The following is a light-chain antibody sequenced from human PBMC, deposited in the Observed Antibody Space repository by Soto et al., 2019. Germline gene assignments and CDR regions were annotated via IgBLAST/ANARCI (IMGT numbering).Light chain of an antibody. V-gene: IGLV1-51*01. Sequence: QSVLTQPPSVSAAPGQKVTISCSGSSSNIVSWYQQLPGTAPKLLIYDNNKRPSGIPDRFSGSKSGTSATLGITGLQTGDEADYYCGMWDSSLSVVVFGGGTTLTVL. CDR3: GMWDSSLSVVV. CDR1: SSNI. CDR2: DNN. J-gene: IGLJ2*01.